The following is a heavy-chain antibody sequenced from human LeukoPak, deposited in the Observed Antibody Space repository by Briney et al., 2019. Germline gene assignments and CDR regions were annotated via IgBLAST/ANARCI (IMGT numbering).Heavy chain of an antibody. CDR2: IYYSGST. CDR3: ARDYVLLWFGELRGSWFDP. Sequence: ETLSLTCTVSGGSISSYYWSWIRQPPGKGLEWIGYIYYSGSTNYNPSLKSRVTMSVDPSKNQFSLKLSSMTAADTAVYYCARDYVLLWFGELRGSWFDPWRQPTLVTVSS. V-gene: IGHV4-59*01. CDR1: GGSISSYY. J-gene: IGHJ5*02. D-gene: IGHD3-10*01.